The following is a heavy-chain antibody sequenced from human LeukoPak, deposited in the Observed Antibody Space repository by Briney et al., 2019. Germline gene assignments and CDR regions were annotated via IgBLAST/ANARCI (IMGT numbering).Heavy chain of an antibody. Sequence: RPSETLSLTCTVSGGSISSSSYYWGWIRQPPGKGLEWIGSIYYSGSTNYNPSLKSRVTISVDTSKNQFSLKLSSVTAADTAVYYCARGVVVTAGRGVTVFDYWGQGTLVTVSS. CDR2: IYYSGST. V-gene: IGHV4-39*07. CDR3: ARGVVVTAGRGVTVFDY. D-gene: IGHD2-21*02. CDR1: GGSISSSSYY. J-gene: IGHJ4*02.